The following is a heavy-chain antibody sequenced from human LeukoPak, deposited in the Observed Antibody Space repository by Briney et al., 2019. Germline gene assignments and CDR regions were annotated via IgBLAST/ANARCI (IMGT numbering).Heavy chain of an antibody. CDR3: ARDHDYGGNPGAFDY. CDR2: ISGSGGST. Sequence: PGGSLRLSCAASGFTFSSYAMSWVRQAPGKGLEWVSAISGSGGSTYYADSVKGRFTISRDNSKNTLYLQMNSLRAEDTAVYYCARDHDYGGNPGAFDYWGQGTLVTVSS. V-gene: IGHV3-23*01. D-gene: IGHD4-23*01. J-gene: IGHJ4*02. CDR1: GFTFSSYA.